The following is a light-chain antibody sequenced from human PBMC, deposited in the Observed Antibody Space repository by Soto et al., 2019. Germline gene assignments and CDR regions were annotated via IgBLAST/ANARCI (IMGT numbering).Light chain of an antibody. J-gene: IGKJ4*01. Sequence: EIVMTQAPATLSVSPGGRATLSCRASQSVSSNLAWYRQRPGQPPRLLIYGASTRATVIPARFSGSGSGTEFTLTISSLQSEDSAVYYCQQDHHGPPLTFGGGTKVEI. V-gene: IGKV3D-15*01. CDR3: QQDHHGPPLT. CDR2: GAS. CDR1: QSVSSN.